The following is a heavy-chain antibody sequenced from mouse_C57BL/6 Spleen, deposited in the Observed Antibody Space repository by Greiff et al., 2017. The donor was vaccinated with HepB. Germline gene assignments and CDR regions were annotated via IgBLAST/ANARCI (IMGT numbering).Heavy chain of an antibody. CDR3: AGSGPWFAY. CDR1: GYTFTSYW. CDR2: IDPSDSYT. V-gene: IGHV1-69*01. J-gene: IGHJ3*01. Sequence: VQLQQSGAELVMPGASVKLSCKASGYTFTSYWMHWVKQRPGQGLEWIGEIDPSDSYTNYNQKFKGKSTLTVDKSSSTAYMQLSSLTSEDSAVYYCAGSGPWFAYWGQGTLVTVSA.